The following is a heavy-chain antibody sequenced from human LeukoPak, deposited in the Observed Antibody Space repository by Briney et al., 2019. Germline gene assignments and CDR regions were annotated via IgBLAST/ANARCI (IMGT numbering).Heavy chain of an antibody. CDR3: ARGSPPRRNYDSSGYYSYYFDY. Sequence: ASVKVSCKASGYTFTGYYMHWVRQAPGQGLEWMGWINPNSGGTNYAQKFQGRVTMTRDTSISTAYMELSRLRSDDTAVYYCARGSPPRRNYDSSGYYSYYFDYWGQGTLVTVSS. CDR1: GYTFTGYY. D-gene: IGHD3-22*01. CDR2: INPNSGGT. J-gene: IGHJ4*02. V-gene: IGHV1-2*02.